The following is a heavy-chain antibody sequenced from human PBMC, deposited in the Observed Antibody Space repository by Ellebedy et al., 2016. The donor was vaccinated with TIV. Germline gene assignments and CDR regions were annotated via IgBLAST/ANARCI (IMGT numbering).Heavy chain of an antibody. CDR2: ISNDEENK. CDR3: AKVLGAGYAYRERFFDL. J-gene: IGHJ2*01. D-gene: IGHD2-2*01. Sequence: GGSLRLSCAASGFTFSNYGMHWVRQAPGKGLDWIAFISNDEENKYYADSVKGRFTISRDIARSTLYLQMNSLTTEDTALYFCAKVLGAGYAYRERFFDLWGRGTLVSVSS. V-gene: IGHV3-30*18. CDR1: GFTFSNYG.